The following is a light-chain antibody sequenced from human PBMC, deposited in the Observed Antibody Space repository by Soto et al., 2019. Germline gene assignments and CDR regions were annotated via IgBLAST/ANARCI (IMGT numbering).Light chain of an antibody. J-gene: IGKJ1*01. V-gene: IGKV1-5*01. CDR3: QQYNTYSWT. CDR2: DAS. CDR1: QSISSW. Sequence: DIQMTQSPSSLSASVGDRVTITCRASQSISSWLAWYQQKPGKAPKLLIYDASSLASGVPSRFSGRGSGTEFSLTISSLQPGDFATYYCQQYNTYSWTFGQGTKVDIK.